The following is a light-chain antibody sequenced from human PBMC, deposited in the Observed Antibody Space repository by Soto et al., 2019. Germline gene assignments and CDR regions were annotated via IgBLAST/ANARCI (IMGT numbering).Light chain of an antibody. CDR2: GTS. CDR3: QQYGNSPIT. J-gene: IGKJ5*01. Sequence: LVLTQSPGTLSLYRGERATLSCRASERIYSAYLGWYQQKPGQAPRLLIYGTSSRATGIPDRFSGSGSGTDFTLTISRLEPEDFAVYYCQQYGNSPITFGQGTRLEI. CDR1: ERIYSAY. V-gene: IGKV3-20*01.